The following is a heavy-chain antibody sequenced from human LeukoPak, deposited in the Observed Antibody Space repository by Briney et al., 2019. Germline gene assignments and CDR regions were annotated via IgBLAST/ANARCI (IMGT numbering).Heavy chain of an antibody. Sequence: PGGSLRLSCAASGFTFGAYGMHWVRQAPGKGLEWVAVIWHDGSGEYYADSVKGRFTISRDNSKSTLFLQMNSLRAEDTAVYYCVRGYNDNAPFDYWGQGTLVSISS. CDR3: VRGYNDNAPFDY. D-gene: IGHD3-22*01. CDR2: IWHDGSGE. V-gene: IGHV3-33*01. CDR1: GFTFGAYG. J-gene: IGHJ4*02.